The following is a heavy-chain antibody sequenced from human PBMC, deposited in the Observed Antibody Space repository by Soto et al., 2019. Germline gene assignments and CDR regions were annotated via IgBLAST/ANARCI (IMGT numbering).Heavy chain of an antibody. D-gene: IGHD3-22*01. Sequence: SETLSLTCTVSGGSISSYYWSWIRQPPGKGLEWIGYIYYSGSTNYNPSLKSRVTISVDTSKNQFSLKLSSVTAADTAVYYCARGYYYDSSDGGYFDYWGQGTLVTVSS. CDR2: IYYSGST. J-gene: IGHJ4*02. CDR3: ARGYYYDSSDGGYFDY. CDR1: GGSISSYY. V-gene: IGHV4-59*01.